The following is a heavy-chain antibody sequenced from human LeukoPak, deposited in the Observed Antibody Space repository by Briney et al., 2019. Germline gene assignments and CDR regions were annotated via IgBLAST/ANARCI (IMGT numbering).Heavy chain of an antibody. V-gene: IGHV4-34*01. Sequence: SETLSLTCAVYGGSFRGYYWSWIRQPPGKGLEWMGEINHSGSTNYNPSLKSRVTISVDTSKNQFSLKLSSVTAADTAVYYCARADIVVVPAAPAVYGMDVWGQGTTVTVSS. CDR1: GGSFRGYY. CDR3: ARADIVVVPAAPAVYGMDV. D-gene: IGHD2-2*01. CDR2: INHSGST. J-gene: IGHJ6*02.